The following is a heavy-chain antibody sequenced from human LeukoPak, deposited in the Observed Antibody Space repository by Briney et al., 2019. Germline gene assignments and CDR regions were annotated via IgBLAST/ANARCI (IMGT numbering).Heavy chain of an antibody. D-gene: IGHD3-22*01. CDR2: TKQDGTEK. J-gene: IGHJ4*02. Sequence: GGSLRLSCAASGFSVSGYWMTWVRQAPGKGLECVAYTKQDGTEKYYVDSVKGRFTISRDNAKNSQYLQMNSLRAEDTAVYYCARGRFNYDSSGYSSFYHWGQGTLVTVSS. CDR3: ARGRFNYDSSGYSSFYH. V-gene: IGHV3-7*01. CDR1: GFSVSGYW.